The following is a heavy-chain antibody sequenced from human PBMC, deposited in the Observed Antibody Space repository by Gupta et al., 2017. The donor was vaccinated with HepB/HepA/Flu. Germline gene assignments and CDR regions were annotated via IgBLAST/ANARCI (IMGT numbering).Heavy chain of an antibody. V-gene: IGHV5-51*01. CDR3: ARLYWGTTHYGGMDV. Sequence: EVQSVQSGAEVKQSGESLEISCPVSGYTFTNYWNPWVRQVPGKGLEWMGITYPGDFDTRYSPSFKGQVTISADTSTSTAHLQWTSLKASDSGTYYCARLYWGTTHYGGMDVWGQGTAVTVS. J-gene: IGHJ6*02. CDR2: TYPGDFDT. CDR1: GYTFTNYW. D-gene: IGHD3-16*01.